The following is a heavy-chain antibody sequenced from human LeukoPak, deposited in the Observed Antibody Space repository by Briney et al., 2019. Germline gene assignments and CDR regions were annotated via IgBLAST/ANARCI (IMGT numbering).Heavy chain of an antibody. CDR2: IYYSGST. CDR1: GGSISSSSYY. CDR3: ARHEADGYNDYTFDY. Sequence: SETLSLTCTVSGGSISSSSYYWGWLRQPPGKGLEWIGSIYYSGSTYYNPSLKSRVTISVDTSKNQFSLKLSSVTAADTAVYYCARHEADGYNDYTFDYWGQGTLVTVSS. J-gene: IGHJ4*02. V-gene: IGHV4-39*01. D-gene: IGHD5-24*01.